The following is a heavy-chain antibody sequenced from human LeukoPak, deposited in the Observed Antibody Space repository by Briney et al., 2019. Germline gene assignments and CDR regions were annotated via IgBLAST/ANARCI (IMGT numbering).Heavy chain of an antibody. CDR3: GRVNVVVVPAAVVGALDI. CDR1: GYSFSGNW. V-gene: IGHV1-2*02. J-gene: IGHJ3*02. D-gene: IGHD2-2*01. CDR2: INPKSGAT. Sequence: ASVKVSCKASGYSFSGNWIHWVRQAPGQGLEWMGWINPKSGATYYAQKFQGRVTMTRDMSISTTYLELSRLRSDDTARYYCGRVNVVVVPAAVVGALDIWGQGTMVTVSP.